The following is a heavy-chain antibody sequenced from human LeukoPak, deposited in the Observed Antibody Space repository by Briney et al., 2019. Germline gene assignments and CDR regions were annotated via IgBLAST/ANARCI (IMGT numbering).Heavy chain of an antibody. CDR1: GGSISSSSYY. Sequence: PSETLSLTCTVSGGSISSSSYYWGWIRQPPGKGLEWIGSIYYSGSTYYNPSLKSRVTISVDTSKNQFSLKLSSVTAADTAVYYCARPTRYDFWSGYPGGAFAIWGQGTMVTVSS. CDR3: ARPTRYDFWSGYPGGAFAI. V-gene: IGHV4-39*01. CDR2: IYYSGST. J-gene: IGHJ3*02. D-gene: IGHD3-3*01.